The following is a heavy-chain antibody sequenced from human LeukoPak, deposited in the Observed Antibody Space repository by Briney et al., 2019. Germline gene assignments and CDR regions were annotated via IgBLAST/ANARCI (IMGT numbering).Heavy chain of an antibody. CDR2: INHSGST. CDR1: GGSFSGYY. J-gene: IGHJ4*02. CDR3: ARGAVVVAAQFDY. D-gene: IGHD2-15*01. V-gene: IGHV4-34*01. Sequence: SETLSLTCAVYGGSFSGYYWSWIRQPPGKGLEWIGEINHSGSTNYNPSLKSRVTISVDTSKNQFSLKLSSVTAADTAVYYCARGAVVVAAQFDYWGQGTLVTVSS.